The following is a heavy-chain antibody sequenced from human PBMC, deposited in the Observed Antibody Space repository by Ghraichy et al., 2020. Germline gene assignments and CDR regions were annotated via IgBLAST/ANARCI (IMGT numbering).Heavy chain of an antibody. CDR3: ARSIAAAGTEDY. V-gene: IGHV4-59*01. CDR2: IYYSGST. CDR1: GGSISSYY. D-gene: IGHD6-13*01. Sequence: SETLSLTCTVSGGSISSYYWSWIRQPPGKGLEWIGYIYYSGSTNYNPSLKSRVTISVDTSKNQFSLKLSSVTAADTAVYYCARSIAAAGTEDYWGQGTLVTVSS. J-gene: IGHJ4*02.